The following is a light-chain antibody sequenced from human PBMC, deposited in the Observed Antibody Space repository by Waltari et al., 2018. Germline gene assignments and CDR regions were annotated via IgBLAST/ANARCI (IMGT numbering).Light chain of an antibody. V-gene: IGKV1-12*01. CDR2: ATS. J-gene: IGKJ4*01. Sequence: DIQMTQSPPSVSASVGERVTITCRASQGIRSWLTWSQQKPGKAPKLPIYATSNLQSGVPSRFSGSGSGTEFTLTISSLQPEDVATYYCQEANSFPLTFGGGTKVEI. CDR1: QGIRSW. CDR3: QEANSFPLT.